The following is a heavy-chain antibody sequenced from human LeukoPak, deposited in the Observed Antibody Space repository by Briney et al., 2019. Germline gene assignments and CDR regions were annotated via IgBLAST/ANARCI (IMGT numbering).Heavy chain of an antibody. D-gene: IGHD6-19*01. CDR1: GFTYDEYD. CDR3: SKEDNSGWYDY. Sequence: QPGGSLRLSCTASGFTYDEYDMHWVRQAPGKGLERVASLTWSSGREAYVDSVKGRFTVSRDNDRKTLYLRMSSLRPEDTAFYYCSKEDNSGWYDYWGQGTLVTVS. J-gene: IGHJ4*02. CDR2: LTWSSGRE. V-gene: IGHV3-9*01.